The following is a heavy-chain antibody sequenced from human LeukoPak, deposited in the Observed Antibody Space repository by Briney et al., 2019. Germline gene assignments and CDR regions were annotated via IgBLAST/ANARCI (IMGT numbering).Heavy chain of an antibody. D-gene: IGHD3-10*01. Sequence: HPGRSLRLSCAASGFTFSSYAMHWVRQAPGKGLEWVAVISYDGSNKYYADSVKGRFTISRDNSKNTLYLQMNSLRAEDTAVYYCAKVTSGSAPIFYMDVWGKGTTVTISS. V-gene: IGHV3-30*04. J-gene: IGHJ6*03. CDR2: ISYDGSNK. CDR3: AKVTSGSAPIFYMDV. CDR1: GFTFSSYA.